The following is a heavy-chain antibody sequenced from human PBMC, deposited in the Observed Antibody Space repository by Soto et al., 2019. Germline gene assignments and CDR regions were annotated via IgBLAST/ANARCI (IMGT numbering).Heavy chain of an antibody. V-gene: IGHV2-5*02. D-gene: IGHD2-15*01. CDR3: AHSGDSYPLTFDH. CDR2: IYWDDDK. J-gene: IGHJ4*02. Sequence: QITLKESGPTLVRPAQTLTLTCGFSGFSLSSYGLGVAWIRQPPGKALEWLSLIYWDDDKRYNPSLKDRLAISTDPSSNQMVRTITHMDPGDTATYSCAHSGDSYPLTFDHWGPGTLVTISA. CDR1: GFSLSSYGLG.